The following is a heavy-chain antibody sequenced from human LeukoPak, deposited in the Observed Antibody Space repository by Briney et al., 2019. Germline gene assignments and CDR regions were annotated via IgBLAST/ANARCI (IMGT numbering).Heavy chain of an antibody. CDR1: GFTFSSYA. CDR2: ISSSGATT. CDR3: AKEVGATLDY. V-gene: IGHV3-23*01. J-gene: IGHJ4*02. Sequence: GGSLRLSCAASGFTFSSYAMSWVRQAPGKGLEWVSAISSSGATTYYADSVKGRFTISRDNPKNTLYLQMNSLRAEDTAVYYCAKEVGATLDYWAQGTLVTVSS. D-gene: IGHD1-26*01.